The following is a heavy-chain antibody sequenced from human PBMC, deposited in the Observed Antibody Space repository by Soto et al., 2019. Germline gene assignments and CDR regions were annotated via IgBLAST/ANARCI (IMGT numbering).Heavy chain of an antibody. V-gene: IGHV4-34*01. Sequence: PAETLSLTCAVYGGSFSGYYWGGLRQPPGKGLEWIGEINHSGSTNYNPSLKSRVTISVDTSKNQFSLKLSSVTAADTAVYYCARGAVTKNWFDPWGQGTLVTVSS. CDR3: ARGAVTKNWFDP. CDR1: GGSFSGYY. J-gene: IGHJ5*02. D-gene: IGHD4-17*01. CDR2: INHSGST.